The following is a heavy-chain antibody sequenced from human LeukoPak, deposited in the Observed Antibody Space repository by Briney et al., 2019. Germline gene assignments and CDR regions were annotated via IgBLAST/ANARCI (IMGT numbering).Heavy chain of an antibody. CDR2: IYTSGST. D-gene: IGHD3-3*01. V-gene: IGHV4-4*07. CDR3: ARITYYDFWSGYYTFDY. CDR1: GGSISSYY. J-gene: IGHJ4*02. Sequence: PSETLSLTCTVSGGSISSYYWSWIRQPAGKGLEWIGRIYTSGSTNYNPSLKSRVTISVDTSKNQFSLKLSSVTAADTAVYYCARITYYDFWSGYYTFDYWGQGTLVTVSS.